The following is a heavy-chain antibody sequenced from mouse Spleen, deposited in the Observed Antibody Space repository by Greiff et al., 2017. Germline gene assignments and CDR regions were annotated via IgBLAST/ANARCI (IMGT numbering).Heavy chain of an antibody. CDR3: ARHVYYGSNYAMDY. V-gene: IGHV2-6-1*01. Sequence: QVQLKESGPGLVAPSQSLSLTCTISGFSLTSYGVHWVRQPPGKGLEWLVVIWSDGSTTYNSALKTRLSISKDNSKSQVFSKMNRIQTDDTAMYYCARHVYYGSNYAMDYWGQGTSVTVSS. CDR1: GFSLTSYG. D-gene: IGHD1-1*01. J-gene: IGHJ4*01. CDR2: IWSDGST.